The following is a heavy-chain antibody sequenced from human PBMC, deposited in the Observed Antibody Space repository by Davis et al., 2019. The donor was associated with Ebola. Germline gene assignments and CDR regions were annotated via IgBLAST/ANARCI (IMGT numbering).Heavy chain of an antibody. CDR1: GGSFTDYY. Sequence: PGGSLRLSCAVYGGSFTDYYWSWIRQSPGKGLEWIGEINHSGSTNYNPSLKSRVTISVDTSKNQFSLKLSSVTAADTAVYYCASPSDGYWGQGTLVTVSS. CDR2: INHSGST. J-gene: IGHJ4*02. V-gene: IGHV4-34*01. D-gene: IGHD6-6*01. CDR3: ASPSDGY.